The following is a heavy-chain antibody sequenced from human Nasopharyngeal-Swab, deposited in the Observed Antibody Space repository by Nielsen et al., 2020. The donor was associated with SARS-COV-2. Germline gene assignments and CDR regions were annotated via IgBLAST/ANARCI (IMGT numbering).Heavy chain of an antibody. CDR1: GFTFRDYS. J-gene: IGHJ6*02. Sequence: GESLKIPCAASGFTFRDYSMNWVRQAPGKGMEWVSSIRRYGTDIFHPDSVKGRFSVFRDAANTSIYLKMRSLRAEDTAVYYCARGSVFGVANGMDVWGQGTTVTVSS. V-gene: IGHV3-21*01. CDR2: IRRYGTDI. D-gene: IGHD3-3*01. CDR3: ARGSVFGVANGMDV.